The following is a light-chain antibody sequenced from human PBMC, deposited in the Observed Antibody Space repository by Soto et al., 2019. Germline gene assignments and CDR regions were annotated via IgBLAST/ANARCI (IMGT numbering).Light chain of an antibody. CDR2: GVS. V-gene: IGKV3-20*01. Sequence: VLPQSPDTLSLSPGDRATLSCRASQSVRSTFLAWYQQKPGQAPRLLIYGVSNRAAGIPERFSGSASGTEFTLTISRLEPDDSAVYYCQQYHDSPMNTFGQGTKLQIK. J-gene: IGKJ2*01. CDR1: QSVRSTF. CDR3: QQYHDSPMNT.